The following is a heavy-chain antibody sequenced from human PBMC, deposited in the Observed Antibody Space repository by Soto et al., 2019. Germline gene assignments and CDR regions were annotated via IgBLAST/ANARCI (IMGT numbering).Heavy chain of an antibody. CDR3: TSHDATEQNFVPY. J-gene: IGHJ4*02. CDR1: XFTXSXAW. V-gene: IGHV3-15*07. CDR2: IKSKAYGGTA. D-gene: IGHD1-7*01. Sequence: XFTXSXAWMNXARQAPGKGLEWVGRIKSKAYGGTADYSAPVRGXFXXXXXXXXXXXXLQMNSLETEDTGVYYCTSHDATEQNFVPYWGQGTLVTVSS.